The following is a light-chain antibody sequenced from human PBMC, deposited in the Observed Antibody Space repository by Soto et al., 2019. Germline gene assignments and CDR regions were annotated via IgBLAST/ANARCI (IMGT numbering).Light chain of an antibody. CDR2: KAS. V-gene: IGKV1-5*03. CDR1: QSISSR. CDR3: QEYNSHSRYT. J-gene: IGKJ2*01. Sequence: DIQMTQSPSTLSASVGDRVTITCRASQSISSRLAWYQQKPGKAPKLLIYKASSLESGVPSRFSGSGSGTEVTLTSSSLQPDDYATYYCQEYNSHSRYTFGQGTKLEIK.